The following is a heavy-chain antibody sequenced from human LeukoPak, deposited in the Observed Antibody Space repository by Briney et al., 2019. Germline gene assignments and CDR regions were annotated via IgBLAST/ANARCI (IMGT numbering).Heavy chain of an antibody. D-gene: IGHD3-16*02. CDR2: ISWCSGDI. Sequence: PGRSLRLSCAASGFPFDDYGTHWLRQAPRKGLEWVSSISWCSGDIDYAVSVICRFTIYGGNAMYCLYLQMNSLRAEDTALYYGARDRGALGDSVWGSYRHEFDYWGQGTLVTVSS. CDR3: ARDRGALGDSVWGSYRHEFDY. CDR1: GFPFDDYG. V-gene: IGHV3-9*01. J-gene: IGHJ4*02.